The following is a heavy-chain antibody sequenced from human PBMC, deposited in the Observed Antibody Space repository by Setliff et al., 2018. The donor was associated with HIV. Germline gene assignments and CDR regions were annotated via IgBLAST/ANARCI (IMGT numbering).Heavy chain of an antibody. CDR1: DYTFTTYW. Sequence: GESLKISCKAVDYTFTTYWIGWVRQMPGEGLEWMGIIYPEDSNIKYNPSFQNQVTVSADKSISTAYLQVHNLKASDTATYYCARRDGRSMNAFEIWGPGTMVTVSS. J-gene: IGHJ3*02. CDR3: ARRDGRSMNAFEI. CDR2: IYPEDSNI. V-gene: IGHV5-51*01. D-gene: IGHD6-13*01.